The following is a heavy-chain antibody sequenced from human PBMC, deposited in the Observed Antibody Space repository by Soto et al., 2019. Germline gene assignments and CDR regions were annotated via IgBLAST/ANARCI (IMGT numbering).Heavy chain of an antibody. Sequence: SETLSLTCTVSGGSISSYYWSWIRQPPGKGLEWIGYIYYSGSTNYNPSLKSRVTISVDTSKNQFSLKLSSVTAADTAVYYCARDRGDILTGYYHAFEIWGQGTMVTVSS. CDR2: IYYSGST. V-gene: IGHV4-59*01. D-gene: IGHD3-9*01. J-gene: IGHJ3*02. CDR1: GGSISSYY. CDR3: ARDRGDILTGYYHAFEI.